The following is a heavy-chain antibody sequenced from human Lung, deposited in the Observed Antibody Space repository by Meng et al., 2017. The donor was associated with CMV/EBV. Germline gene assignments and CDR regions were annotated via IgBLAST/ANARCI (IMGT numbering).Heavy chain of an antibody. V-gene: IGHV1-18*01. CDR3: ARGSWNYDF. Sequence: ASXXVSCKASGYTFTTYSITWVRQAPGQGLEWMGWISPYNGNTEYAQKFQGRVTMTTDTSTSTAYMEVRSLTSDDTAMYYCARGSWNYDFWGRGTVVTVSS. J-gene: IGHJ4*02. CDR1: GYTFTTYS. CDR2: ISPYNGNT. D-gene: IGHD1-7*01.